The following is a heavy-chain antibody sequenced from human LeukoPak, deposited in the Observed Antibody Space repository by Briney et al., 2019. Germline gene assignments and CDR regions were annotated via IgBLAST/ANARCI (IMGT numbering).Heavy chain of an antibody. D-gene: IGHD3-10*01. Sequence: GASVKVSCKASGYTFTSYDINWVRQATGQGLEWMGWMNPNSSNTGYAQKFQGRVTMTRDTSISTAYMELSSLRSEDTAVYYCARVTMVRGAIHYYYYGMDVWGQGTTVTVSS. J-gene: IGHJ6*02. CDR2: MNPNSSNT. CDR1: GYTFTSYD. CDR3: ARVTMVRGAIHYYYYGMDV. V-gene: IGHV1-8*01.